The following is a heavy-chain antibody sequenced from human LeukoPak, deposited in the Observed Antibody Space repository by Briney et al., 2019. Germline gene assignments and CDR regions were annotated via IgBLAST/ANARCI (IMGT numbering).Heavy chain of an antibody. CDR1: GGSISSYY. CDR3: ARAVEAYYYDSSYYQYYFDY. V-gene: IGHV4-4*07. D-gene: IGHD3-22*01. Sequence: PSETLSLTCTVSGGSISSYYWSWIRQPAGKGLEWIGRIYTSGSTNYNPSLKSRVTMSVDTSKNQFSLKLRSVTAADTAVYYCARAVEAYYYDSSYYQYYFDYWGQGTLVTVSS. J-gene: IGHJ4*02. CDR2: IYTSGST.